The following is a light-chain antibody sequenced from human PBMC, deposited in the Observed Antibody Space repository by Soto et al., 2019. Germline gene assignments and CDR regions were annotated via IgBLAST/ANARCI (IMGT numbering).Light chain of an antibody. J-gene: IGKJ1*01. V-gene: IGKV3-11*01. CDR2: EAS. Sequence: TQSLPTLSLSPGESPHHSCRASQSVSNFLDWYQQKSGQAPRLLIYEASNRENGIPARFSGSGSGTEFTLSISSLEAEDFETYYCQQQGDYPPTFGQGTKVDI. CDR1: QSVSNF. CDR3: QQQGDYPPT.